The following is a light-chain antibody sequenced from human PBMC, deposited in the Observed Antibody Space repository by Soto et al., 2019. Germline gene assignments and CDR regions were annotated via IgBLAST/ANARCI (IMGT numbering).Light chain of an antibody. J-gene: IGKJ5*01. V-gene: IGKV3-11*01. CDR2: DAS. Sequence: EIVLTQSPATLSLSPGERATLSCRASQSVSSYLAWYQQKPGQAPRLLIYDASNRATGIPARFSGSGSGTDFPLTIISLEPEDFAVYYCQQRSNWITFGQGTRLEIK. CDR1: QSVSSY. CDR3: QQRSNWIT.